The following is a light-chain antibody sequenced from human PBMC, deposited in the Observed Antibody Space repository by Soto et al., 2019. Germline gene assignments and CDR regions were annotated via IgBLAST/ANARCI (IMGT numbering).Light chain of an antibody. V-gene: IGKV3-15*01. CDR2: GTS. J-gene: IGKJ4*01. CDR1: QSVNNN. Sequence: EIVMTQSPATLSVSPGERATLSCRASQSVNNNLAWYQQKPGQAPRLLIYGTSTRATAFPARFSGSGSGSEFTLTISSLQSEDFAVYYCQQYNNWPPTFGGGTKVEIK. CDR3: QQYNNWPPT.